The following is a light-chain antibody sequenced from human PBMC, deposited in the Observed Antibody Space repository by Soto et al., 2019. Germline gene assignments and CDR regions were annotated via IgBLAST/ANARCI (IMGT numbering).Light chain of an antibody. CDR2: WAS. CDR3: QQYYSTPVT. V-gene: IGKV4-1*01. J-gene: IGKJ4*01. CDR1: QSILFSSNNKNH. Sequence: DIVMTQSPDSLAVSLGERATINCKSSQSILFSSNNKNHLTWYQQKPGQPPKPLIYWASTRESGVPDRFGGSGSGTDFTLTISSLQAEDVAVYYCQQYYSTPVTFGGGTKVEIK.